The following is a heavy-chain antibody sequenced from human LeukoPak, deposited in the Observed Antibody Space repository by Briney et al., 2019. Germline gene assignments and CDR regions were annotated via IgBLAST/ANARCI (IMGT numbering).Heavy chain of an antibody. J-gene: IGHJ4*02. CDR1: GGSISSYY. D-gene: IGHD1-7*01. CDR2: IYYSGST. CDR3: ARDRELGLFDY. V-gene: IGHV4-59*01. Sequence: SETLSLTYTVSGGSISSYYWSWIRQLPGKGLEWIGYIYYSGSTNYNPSLKSRVPISVDTSKNQFSLKLSSVTAADTAVYYCARDRELGLFDYWGQGTPVTVSS.